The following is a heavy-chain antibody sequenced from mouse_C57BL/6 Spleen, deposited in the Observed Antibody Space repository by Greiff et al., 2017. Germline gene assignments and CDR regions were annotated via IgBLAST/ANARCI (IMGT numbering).Heavy chain of an antibody. Sequence: VQLQQSGPVLVKPGASVKMSCKASGYTFTDYYMNWVKQSPGKSLEWIGVINPYNGGTSYNQKFKGKATLTGDKSSSTAYMELNSLTSEDSAVYYCAIIYDDYDEDDWGQGTTLTVSS. CDR1: GYTFTDYY. CDR3: AIIYDDYDEDD. D-gene: IGHD2-4*01. CDR2: INPYNGGT. J-gene: IGHJ2*01. V-gene: IGHV1-19*01.